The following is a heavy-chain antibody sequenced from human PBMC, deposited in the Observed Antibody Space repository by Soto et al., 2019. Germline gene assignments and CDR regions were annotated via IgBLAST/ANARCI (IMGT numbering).Heavy chain of an antibody. D-gene: IGHD2-21*01. V-gene: IGHV4-34*01. CDR3: ARGARWGRIDCYNGEGHDEGYYYGMDV. CDR1: GGSFSGYY. J-gene: IGHJ6*02. CDR2: INHSGST. Sequence: SETLSLTCAVYGGSFSGYYWSWIRQPPGKGLEWIGEINHSGSTNYNPSLKSRVTISVDTSKNQFSLKLSSVTAADTAVYYCARGARWGRIDCYNGEGHDEGYYYGMDVWGQGTTVTVSS.